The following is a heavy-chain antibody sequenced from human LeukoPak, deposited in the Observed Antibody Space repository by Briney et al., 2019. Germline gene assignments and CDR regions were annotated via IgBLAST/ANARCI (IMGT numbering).Heavy chain of an antibody. CDR1: GFTFSTCA. V-gene: IGHV3-23*01. Sequence: GGSLRLSCAASGFTFSTCAINWVRQAPGKGLEWVSAISGSGSKTFYADSVNGRFTISRDNPKNTLYLQMNSLRPEDTAVYYCVKEPRGYSFSFDIWGQGTMVTVSS. CDR3: VKEPRGYSFSFDI. D-gene: IGHD5-18*01. CDR2: ISGSGSKT. J-gene: IGHJ3*02.